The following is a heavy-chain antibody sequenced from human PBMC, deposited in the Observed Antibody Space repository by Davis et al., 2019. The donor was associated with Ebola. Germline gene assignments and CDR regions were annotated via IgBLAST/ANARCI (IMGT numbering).Heavy chain of an antibody. V-gene: IGHV1-18*01. CDR1: GYTFTSYG. CDR2: ISAYNGNT. Sequence: ASVKVSCKASGYTFTSYGISWVRQAPGQGLEWMGWISAYNGNTNYAQKFQGRVTITADESTSTAYMELSSLRSEDTAVYYCARGSLAIFGVVMGFDYWGQGTLVTVSS. CDR3: ARGSLAIFGVVMGFDY. J-gene: IGHJ4*02. D-gene: IGHD3-3*01.